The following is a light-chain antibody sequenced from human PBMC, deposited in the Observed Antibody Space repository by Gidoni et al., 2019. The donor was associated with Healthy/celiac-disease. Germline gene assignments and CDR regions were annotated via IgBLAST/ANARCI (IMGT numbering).Light chain of an antibody. J-gene: IGKJ1*01. CDR1: QGISSY. V-gene: IGKV1-9*01. Sequence: IQLTQSPSFLSACVGDRVTITCRASQGISSYLAWYQQKPGKAPKRLIYAASTLQSGVPSRFSGSGSGTEFTLTISSLQPEDFATYYCQQLNSYPRTFGQGTKVEIK. CDR3: QQLNSYPRT. CDR2: AAS.